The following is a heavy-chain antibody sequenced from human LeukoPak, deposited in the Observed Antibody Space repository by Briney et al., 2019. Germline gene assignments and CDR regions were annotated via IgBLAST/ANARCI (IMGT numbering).Heavy chain of an antibody. CDR1: GFTFSSYS. Sequence: GGSLRLSCAASGFTFSSYSMTWVRQAPGKGLEWVSSISSSSSYIYYADSVKGRFTISRDNAKNSLYLQMNSLRAEDTAVYYCANTRTYDSSGYYYSGAIYYFDYWGQGTLVTVSS. J-gene: IGHJ4*02. CDR2: ISSSSSYI. V-gene: IGHV3-21*01. CDR3: ANTRTYDSSGYYYSGAIYYFDY. D-gene: IGHD3-22*01.